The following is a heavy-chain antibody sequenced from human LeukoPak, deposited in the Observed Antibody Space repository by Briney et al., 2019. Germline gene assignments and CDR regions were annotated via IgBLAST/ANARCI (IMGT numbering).Heavy chain of an antibody. CDR2: ISSSSSYI. V-gene: IGHV3-21*01. CDR1: GFTFSSYS. Sequence: VGSLRLSCAASGFTFSSYSMNWVRQAPGKGLEWVSSISSSSSYIYYADSVKGRFTISRDNAKNSLYLQMNSVRAEDTAVNYCASALGRSSGWRYWGQGTMVTVSS. CDR3: ASALGRSSGWRY. J-gene: IGHJ3*01. D-gene: IGHD6-19*01.